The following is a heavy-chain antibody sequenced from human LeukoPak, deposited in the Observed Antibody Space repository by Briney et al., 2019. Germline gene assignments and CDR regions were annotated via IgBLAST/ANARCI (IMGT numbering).Heavy chain of an antibody. V-gene: IGHV4-39*07. CDR2: IHYSGST. D-gene: IGHD3-10*01. CDR1: GGSISSSSYY. CDR3: AKSNGYGLVDI. Sequence: PSETLSLTCTVSGGSISSSSYYWAWIRQPPGKGLEWIGSIHYSGSTYYSPSLRSRVTISLDTSRNQFSLKLNSVTAADTAVYYCAKSNGYGLVDIWGKGTTVTVSS. J-gene: IGHJ6*04.